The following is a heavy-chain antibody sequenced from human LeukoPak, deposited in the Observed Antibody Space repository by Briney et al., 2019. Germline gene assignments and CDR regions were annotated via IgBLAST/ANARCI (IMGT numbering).Heavy chain of an antibody. D-gene: IGHD4-17*01. J-gene: IGHJ1*01. CDR1: GFTFSSYA. CDR3: AKGMTVTGFQH. Sequence: PGGSLRLSCAASGFTFSSYAMSWVRQAPGKGLEWVSAISGSGGSTYYADSVKGRFTISGDNSKNTLYLQMNSLRVEDTAIYYCAKGMTVTGFQHWGQGTLVTVSS. CDR2: ISGSGGST. V-gene: IGHV3-23*01.